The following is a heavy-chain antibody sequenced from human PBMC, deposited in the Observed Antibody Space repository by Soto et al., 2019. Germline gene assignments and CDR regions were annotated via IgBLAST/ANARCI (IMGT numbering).Heavy chain of an antibody. CDR1: GGSINTATHS. Sequence: QLQLQESGSGLVKPSQTLSLTCAVSGGSINTATHSWSWIRQPPGKGLEWIGYIYHSGSTYYNPSVKQRVTTSIDQSNNPFSPRLSYGAAADTAVYYCARGGGVTTTGDDYWGQGILVTVSS. J-gene: IGHJ4*02. CDR3: ARGGGVTTTGDDY. CDR2: IYHSGST. V-gene: IGHV4-30-2*01. D-gene: IGHD4-4*01.